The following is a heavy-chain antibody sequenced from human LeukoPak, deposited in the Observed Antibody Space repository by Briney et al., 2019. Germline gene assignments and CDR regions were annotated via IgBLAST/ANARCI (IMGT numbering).Heavy chain of an antibody. V-gene: IGHV3-23*01. CDR2: ISGSGGST. J-gene: IGHJ4*02. CDR1: GFTFDDYG. D-gene: IGHD6-13*01. Sequence: TGGSLRLSCAASGFTFDDYGMSWVRQAPGKGLEWVSAISGSGGSTYYADSVKGRFTISRDNSKNTLYLQMNSLRAEDTALYYCAKTGGIAAAHWGQGTLVTVSS. CDR3: AKTGGIAAAH.